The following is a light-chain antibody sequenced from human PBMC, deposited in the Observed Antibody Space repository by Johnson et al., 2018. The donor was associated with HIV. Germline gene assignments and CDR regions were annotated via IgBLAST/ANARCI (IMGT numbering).Light chain of an antibody. J-gene: IGLJ1*01. CDR1: SSDMGKYA. V-gene: IGLV1-51*02. CDR3: GTWDTSLGAQYV. CDR2: ENN. Sequence: QSALTQPPSVSAAPGQKVTISCSGSSSDMGKYAISWYQRLPGTAPKLLIYENNKRPSGIPDRFSDSQSGTSATLAITGLQPGDEADYYCGTWDTSLGAQYVFGSGTKVTVL.